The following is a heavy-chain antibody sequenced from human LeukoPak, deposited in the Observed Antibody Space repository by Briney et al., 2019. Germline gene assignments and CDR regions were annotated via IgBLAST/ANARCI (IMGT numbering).Heavy chain of an antibody. CDR3: ATTRHYSSSWYTLSSWFDP. Sequence: KPSETLSLTCTVSGASIIGPKWWNWVRQPPGKGLEWIGEINHSGSTNYNPSLKSRVTISVDTSKNQFSLKLSSVTAADTAVYYCATTRHYSSSWYTLSSWFDPWGQGTLVTVSS. CDR2: INHSGST. CDR1: GASIIGPKW. V-gene: IGHV4-4*02. J-gene: IGHJ5*02. D-gene: IGHD6-13*01.